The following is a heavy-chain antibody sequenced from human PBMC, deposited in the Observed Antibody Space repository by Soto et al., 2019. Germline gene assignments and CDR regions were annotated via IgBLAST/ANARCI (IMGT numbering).Heavy chain of an antibody. CDR3: ARDRNNRNWFDP. V-gene: IGHV3-21*01. J-gene: IGHJ5*02. CDR1: GFTFTSYS. D-gene: IGHD1-1*01. CDR2: ISSSSRYI. Sequence: GGSLTLSCAAPGFTFTSYSMNWVRQAPGKGLEWVSSISSSSRYIYYADTVKGRFTISRDHAKNSLKLKMTSLRATNTHVYYCARDRNNRNWFDPWGQGTLVTVSS.